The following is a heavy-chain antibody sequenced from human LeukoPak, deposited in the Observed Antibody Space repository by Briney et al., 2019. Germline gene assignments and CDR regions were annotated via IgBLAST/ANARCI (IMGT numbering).Heavy chain of an antibody. Sequence: PSETLSLTCTVSGGSTSSSSYYWGWIRQTPGKGLEWIGSIYYSGSTYYNPSLKSRVTISVDTSKNQFSLKLSSVTAADTAVYYCARSIAAAHYYYYYMDVWGKGTTVTISS. J-gene: IGHJ6*03. D-gene: IGHD6-13*01. V-gene: IGHV4-39*07. CDR3: ARSIAAAHYYYYYMDV. CDR1: GGSTSSSSYY. CDR2: IYYSGST.